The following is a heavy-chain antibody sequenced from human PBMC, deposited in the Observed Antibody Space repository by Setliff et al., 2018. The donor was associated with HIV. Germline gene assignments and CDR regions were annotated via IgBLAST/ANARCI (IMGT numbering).Heavy chain of an antibody. CDR3: ARVPRITTLRNAFDI. CDR2: IYYIGNT. Sequence: PLSPTCTVPGGSISGGGYYWSWIRQHPGKGLDWIGNIYYIGNTDYNPSLKIRVTISIDTSKNQFSLKLSSVTAADTAIYYCARVPRITTLRNAFDIWGQGTMVTVSS. CDR1: GGSISGGGYY. V-gene: IGHV4-31*03. J-gene: IGHJ3*02. D-gene: IGHD3-3*01.